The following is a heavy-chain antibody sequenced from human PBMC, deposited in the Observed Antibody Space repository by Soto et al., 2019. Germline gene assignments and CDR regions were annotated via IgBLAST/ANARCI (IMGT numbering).Heavy chain of an antibody. CDR3: ARSTSSGLWYYYGMDV. CDR2: IYYSGST. D-gene: IGHD6-6*01. Sequence: SETLSLTCTVSGGSISSYYWSWIRQPPGKGLEWIGYIYYSGSTNYNPSLRSRVTISVDTSKNQFSLKLSSVTAADTAVYYCARSTSSGLWYYYGMDVWGQGTTVTVSS. J-gene: IGHJ6*02. V-gene: IGHV4-59*01. CDR1: GGSISSYY.